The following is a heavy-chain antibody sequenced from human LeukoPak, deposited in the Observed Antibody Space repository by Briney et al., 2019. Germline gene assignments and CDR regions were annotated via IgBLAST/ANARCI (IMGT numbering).Heavy chain of an antibody. D-gene: IGHD4-17*01. V-gene: IGHV3-48*03. Sequence: GGSLRLSCAASGFTFSSYEMNWVRQAPGKGLEWVSYISSSGSTTYYADSVKGRFTISRDNAKNSLYLQMNSLRAEDTAVYYCARVFDYGDWDAFDIWGQGTMVTVSS. J-gene: IGHJ3*02. CDR2: ISSSGSTT. CDR1: GFTFSSYE. CDR3: ARVFDYGDWDAFDI.